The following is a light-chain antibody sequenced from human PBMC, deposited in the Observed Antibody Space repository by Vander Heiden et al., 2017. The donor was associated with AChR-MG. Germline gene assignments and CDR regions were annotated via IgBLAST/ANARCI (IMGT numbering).Light chain of an antibody. CDR2: DVR. J-gene: IGLJ3*02. V-gene: IGLV2-14*03. Sequence: QSALTQPASVSVSPGQSSPISCTGTISDVGGYNHVSWYQKHPGTAPKLMFYDVRKRPSGASNRFSGAKAGTAAVTTTAGLKAEDEADYYCTSYTSSSTLVFGGGTKLTVL. CDR1: ISDVGGYNH. CDR3: TSYTSSSTLV.